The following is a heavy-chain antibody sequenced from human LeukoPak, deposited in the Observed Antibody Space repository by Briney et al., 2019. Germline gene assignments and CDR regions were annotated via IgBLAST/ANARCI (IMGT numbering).Heavy chain of an antibody. CDR1: GFTFSDYY. CDR2: ISSSGTTI. Sequence: PGGSLRLSCAASGFTFSDYYMSWIRQAPGKGLEWLSYISSSGTTIYYADSVKGRFTISRDNAKNSLYLQMNSLRAEDTAVYYCAGADLYCSGGSCYSANNYFDYWGQGTLVTVSS. D-gene: IGHD2-15*01. V-gene: IGHV3-11*04. CDR3: AGADLYCSGGSCYSANNYFDY. J-gene: IGHJ4*02.